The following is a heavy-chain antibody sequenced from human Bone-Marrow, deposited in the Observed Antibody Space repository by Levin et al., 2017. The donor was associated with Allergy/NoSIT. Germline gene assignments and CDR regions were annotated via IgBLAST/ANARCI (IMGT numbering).Heavy chain of an antibody. CDR3: ATRRVQLWSYTNWFDP. Sequence: ASVKVSCKVSGYTLTELSMHWVRQAPGKGLEWMGGFDPEDGETIYAQKFQGRVTMTEDTSTDTAYMELSSLRSEDTAVYYCATRRVQLWSYTNWFDPWGQGTLVTVSS. V-gene: IGHV1-24*01. CDR2: FDPEDGET. CDR1: GYTLTELS. J-gene: IGHJ5*02. D-gene: IGHD5-18*01.